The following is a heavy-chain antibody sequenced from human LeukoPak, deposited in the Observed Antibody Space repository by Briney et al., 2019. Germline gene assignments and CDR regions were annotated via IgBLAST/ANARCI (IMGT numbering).Heavy chain of an antibody. CDR3: ARGLGPGGVTPHY. Sequence: KPSETLSLTGTVSGGSISSYYWSWIRQPPGKGLEWIGNIYYSGSTNYNPPLKSRLTISVDPSKNQFSLKLSSVTAADTAVYYCARGLGPGGVTPHYWGQGTLVTVSS. V-gene: IGHV4-59*01. D-gene: IGHD2-21*02. CDR2: IYYSGST. J-gene: IGHJ4*02. CDR1: GGSISSYY.